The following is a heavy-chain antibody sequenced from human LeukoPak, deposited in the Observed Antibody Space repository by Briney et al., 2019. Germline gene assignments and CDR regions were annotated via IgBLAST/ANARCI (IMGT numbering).Heavy chain of an antibody. CDR1: GYTFTNLG. D-gene: IGHD3-22*01. J-gene: IGHJ4*02. CDR2: ISAYNGNT. V-gene: IGHV1-18*01. Sequence: ASVKVSCKASGYTFTNLGISWVRQAPGQGLEWMGWISAYNGNTNYAQKLQGRVTMTTDTSTTTAYMELSSLRSEDTAVYYCARDGGYYYDSSGYLLWGQGTLVTVSS. CDR3: ARDGGYYYDSSGYLL.